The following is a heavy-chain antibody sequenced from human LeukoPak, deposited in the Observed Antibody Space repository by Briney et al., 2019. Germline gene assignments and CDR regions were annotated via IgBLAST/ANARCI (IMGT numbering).Heavy chain of an antibody. CDR1: GGSISSSSYY. CDR2: IYYSGST. D-gene: IGHD3-3*01. J-gene: IGHJ6*03. Sequence: PSETLSLTCTVSGGSISSSSYYWGWIRQPPGKGLEWIGSIYYSGSTYYNPSLKSRVTISVDTSKNQFSLKLSSVTAADTAVYYCARGSTFFGVVEPYYYYMDVWGKGTTVTVSS. CDR3: ARGSTFFGVVEPYYYYMDV. V-gene: IGHV4-39*07.